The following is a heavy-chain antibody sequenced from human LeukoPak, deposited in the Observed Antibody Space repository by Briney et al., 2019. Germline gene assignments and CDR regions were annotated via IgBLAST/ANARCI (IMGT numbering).Heavy chain of an antibody. D-gene: IGHD2-21*02. CDR2: IYHSGST. V-gene: IGHV4-4*02. J-gene: IGHJ4*02. CDR1: GGSISSSNW. Sequence: SETLSLTCAVSGGSISSSNWWSWVRQPPGKGLEWIGEIYHSGSTNYNPSLKSRVTISVDTSKNQFSLKLSSVTAADTAVYYCARDDVVVTATFDYWGQGTLVTVSS. CDR3: ARDDVVVTATFDY.